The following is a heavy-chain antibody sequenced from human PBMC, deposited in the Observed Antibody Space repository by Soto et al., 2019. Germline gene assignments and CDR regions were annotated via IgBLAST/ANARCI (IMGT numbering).Heavy chain of an antibody. CDR2: IYPGDSDT. Sequence: GESLKISCQGSGYSFTSYWIGWVRQMPGKGLEWMGIIYPGDSDTRYSPSFQGQVTISADKSISTAYLQWSSLKASDTAMYYCARTKVDTAMVEVDDYYYYGMDVWGQGTTVTVSS. CDR1: GYSFTSYW. V-gene: IGHV5-51*01. CDR3: ARTKVDTAMVEVDDYYYYGMDV. J-gene: IGHJ6*02. D-gene: IGHD5-18*01.